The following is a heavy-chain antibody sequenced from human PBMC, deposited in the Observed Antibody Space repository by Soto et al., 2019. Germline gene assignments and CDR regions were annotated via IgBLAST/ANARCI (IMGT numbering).Heavy chain of an antibody. CDR2: IKQDGSEK. D-gene: IGHD3-22*01. CDR1: GFTFSSYW. V-gene: IGHV3-7*01. Sequence: GGSLRLSCAASGFTFSSYWMSWVRQAPGKXLEWVANIKQDGSEKYYVDSVKGRFTISRDNAKNSLYLQMNSLRAEDTAVYYCARHGTSRPAYYYDSSLPYFDYWGQGTLVTVSS. J-gene: IGHJ4*02. CDR3: ARHGTSRPAYYYDSSLPYFDY.